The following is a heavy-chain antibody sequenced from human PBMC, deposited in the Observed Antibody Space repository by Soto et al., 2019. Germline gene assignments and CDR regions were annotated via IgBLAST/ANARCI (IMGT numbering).Heavy chain of an antibody. CDR1: GFTFSSYA. Sequence: PGGSLRLSCAASGFTFSSYAMHWVRQAPGKGLEWVAVISYDGSNKYYADSVKGRFTISRDNSQNTLDLQMNSLRAEDTAVYYCAKDRQSFSNWFDPWGQGTLVTVSS. CDR3: AKDRQSFSNWFDP. V-gene: IGHV3-30-3*01. J-gene: IGHJ5*02. D-gene: IGHD3-16*02. CDR2: ISYDGSNK.